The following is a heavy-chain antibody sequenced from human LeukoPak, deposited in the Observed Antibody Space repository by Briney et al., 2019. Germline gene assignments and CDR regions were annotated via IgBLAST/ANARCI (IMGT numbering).Heavy chain of an antibody. D-gene: IGHD1-26*01. Sequence: SQTLSLTCAVSGGSISSGGYSWSWIRQPPGKGLEWIGYIYHSGSTYYNPSLKSRVTISVDRSKNQFSLKLSSVTAADTAVYYCASARRSGSYEYWGQGTLVTVSS. CDR1: GGSISSGGYS. J-gene: IGHJ4*02. CDR3: ASARRSGSYEY. V-gene: IGHV4-30-2*01. CDR2: IYHSGST.